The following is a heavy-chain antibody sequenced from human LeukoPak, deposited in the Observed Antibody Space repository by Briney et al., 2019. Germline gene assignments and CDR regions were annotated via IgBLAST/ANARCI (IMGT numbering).Heavy chain of an antibody. CDR1: GFPLSSYA. D-gene: IGHD6-19*01. V-gene: IGHV3-30-3*01. Sequence: PGGSLRLSCAPSGFPLSSYAMHWVRQAPGKGLEWVAVISYDGSNKYYADSVKGRFTISRDNSKNTLYLQMNSLRAEDTAVYYCARDRVAAWGIFDYWGQGTLVTVSS. CDR2: ISYDGSNK. CDR3: ARDRVAAWGIFDY. J-gene: IGHJ4*02.